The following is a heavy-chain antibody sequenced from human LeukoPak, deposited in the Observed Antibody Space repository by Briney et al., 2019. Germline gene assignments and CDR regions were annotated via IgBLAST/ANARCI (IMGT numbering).Heavy chain of an antibody. CDR1: GFSISDYY. CDR3: TRERRGTYYAFES. CDR2: ITSGAGST. Sequence: GGSLRLSWDASGFSISDYYMSWIRQSPGKGLEWISYITSGAGSTKYADSVKGRFTISRDKAKNSVALQLNSLRAEDTAVYYCTRERRGTYYAFESWGQGTLVTVSS. V-gene: IGHV3-11*01. D-gene: IGHD3-16*01. J-gene: IGHJ4*02.